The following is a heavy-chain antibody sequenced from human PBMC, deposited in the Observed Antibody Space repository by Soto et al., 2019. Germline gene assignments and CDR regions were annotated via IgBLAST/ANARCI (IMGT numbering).Heavy chain of an antibody. CDR2: IYVTGAV. V-gene: IGHV4-31*03. CDR3: ARLRMATNNYKSFAP. Sequence: ASETLSLTCSVSGAALNSGNYYWSWIRQVPGKGLEWIGHIYVTGAVDYNPSLRDRITISQDTSERQFSLNLRLVTAAETAVYYCARLRMATNNYKSFAPWGQGTLVTLPP. CDR1: GAALNSGNYY. J-gene: IGHJ5*02. D-gene: IGHD5-12*01.